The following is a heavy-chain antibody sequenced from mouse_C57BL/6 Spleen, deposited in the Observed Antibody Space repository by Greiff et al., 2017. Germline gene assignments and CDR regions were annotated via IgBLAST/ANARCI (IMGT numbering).Heavy chain of an antibody. CDR2: IDPETGGT. J-gene: IGHJ2*01. Sequence: VQLQQSGAELVRPGASVTLSCKASGYTFTDYEMHWVKQTPVHGLEWIGAIDPETGGTAYNQKFKGKAILTADKSSSTAYMELSSLTSEDSAVYYCTRDYYGSSYDYWGQGTTLTVSS. D-gene: IGHD1-1*01. CDR1: GYTFTDYE. V-gene: IGHV1-15*01. CDR3: TRDYYGSSYDY.